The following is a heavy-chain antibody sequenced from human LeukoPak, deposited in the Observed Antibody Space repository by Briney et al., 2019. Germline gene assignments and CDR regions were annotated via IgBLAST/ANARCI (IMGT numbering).Heavy chain of an antibody. D-gene: IGHD3-22*01. V-gene: IGHV1-69*05. CDR1: GGTFSSYA. CDR3: ARAPYYYDSSGYYRSHLDY. Sequence: SVKVSRKASGGTFSSYAISWVRQAPGQGLEWMGGIIPIFGTANYAQKFQGRVTITTDESTSTAYMELSSLRSEDTAVYYCARAPYYYDSSGYYRSHLDYWGQGTLVTVSS. J-gene: IGHJ4*02. CDR2: IIPIFGTA.